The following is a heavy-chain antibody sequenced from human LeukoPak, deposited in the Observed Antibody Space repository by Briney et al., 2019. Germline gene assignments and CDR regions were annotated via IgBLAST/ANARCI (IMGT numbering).Heavy chain of an antibody. V-gene: IGHV1-69*04. J-gene: IGHJ4*02. D-gene: IGHD3-22*01. CDR3: ARSPNWDSSGYYSAY. Sequence: SVKVSCKASGGTFSSYAISWVRQAPGQGLEWMGRIIPILGIANYAQKFQGRVTITADKSTSTAYMELSSLRSEDTAVYYCARSPNWDSSGYYSAYWGQGTLVTVSS. CDR2: IIPILGIA. CDR1: GGTFSSYA.